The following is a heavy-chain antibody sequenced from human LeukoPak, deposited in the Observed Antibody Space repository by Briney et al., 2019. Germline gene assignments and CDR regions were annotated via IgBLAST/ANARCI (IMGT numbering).Heavy chain of an antibody. Sequence: GGSLRLSCAASGFTFADYAMHWVRPAPGKGLGWVSGISWNSGSIGYADSVKGRFTISRDNAKNSLYLQMNSLRAEDTALYYCAKDREMATTRGYYFDYWGQGTLVTVSS. J-gene: IGHJ4*02. CDR3: AKDREMATTRGYYFDY. V-gene: IGHV3-9*01. D-gene: IGHD5-24*01. CDR2: ISWNSGSI. CDR1: GFTFADYA.